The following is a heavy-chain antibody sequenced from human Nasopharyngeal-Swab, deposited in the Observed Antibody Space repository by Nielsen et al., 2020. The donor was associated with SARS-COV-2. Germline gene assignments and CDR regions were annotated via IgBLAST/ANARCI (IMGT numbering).Heavy chain of an antibody. CDR3: AKDSRIQLWSSYYFDY. CDR2: ISWNSGSI. D-gene: IGHD5-18*01. CDR1: GFTFDDYA. V-gene: IGHV3-9*01. J-gene: IGHJ4*02. Sequence: SLKISCAASGFTFDDYAMHWVRQAPGKGLEWVSGISWNSGSIGYADSVKGRFTISRDNSKNTLYLQMNSLRAEDTAVYYCAKDSRIQLWSSYYFDYWGQGTLVTVSS.